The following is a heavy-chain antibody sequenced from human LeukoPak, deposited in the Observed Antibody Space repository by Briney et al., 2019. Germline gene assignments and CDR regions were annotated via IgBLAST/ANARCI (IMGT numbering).Heavy chain of an antibody. J-gene: IGHJ4*02. Sequence: PGGTLRLSCAASGFTFSNYGLSWVRQAPGKGLEWVSGITGSGGSTYYADSVKGRFTISRDNSKNTLYLQMNSLRAEDTAIYYCAKDTAGGYSGYESGPYYFDYWGQGTLVTVSS. CDR3: AKDTAGGYSGYESGPYYFDY. D-gene: IGHD5-12*01. V-gene: IGHV3-23*01. CDR2: ITGSGGST. CDR1: GFTFSNYG.